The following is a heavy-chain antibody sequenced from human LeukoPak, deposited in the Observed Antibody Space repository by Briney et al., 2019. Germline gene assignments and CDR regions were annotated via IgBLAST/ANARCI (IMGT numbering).Heavy chain of an antibody. V-gene: IGHV3-74*01. CDR1: GFIFSYYG. J-gene: IGHJ4*02. D-gene: IGHD3-10*01. Sequence: PGGSLRLSCEVSGFIFSYYGMNWVRQAPGKGLVWVSRINSDGSSTSYADSVKGRFTISRDNAKNTLYLQVNSLRAEDTAVYYCAVGSYYFDDWGQGTLVTVSS. CDR3: AVGSYYFDD. CDR2: INSDGSST.